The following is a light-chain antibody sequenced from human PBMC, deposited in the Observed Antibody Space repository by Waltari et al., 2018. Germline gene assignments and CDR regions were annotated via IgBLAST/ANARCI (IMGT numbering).Light chain of an antibody. V-gene: IGLV2-8*01. CDR3: SSYAGSNYYV. CDR1: SSDVGGYNY. J-gene: IGLJ1*01. CDR2: EVN. Sequence: QSALTQPPSASGSPGQSVTISCTGTSSDVGGYNYVSWYQQHPGKAPNLMIYEVNERPSGVPDRFSGSKSGNTASLTVSGLQAGDEADYYCSSYAGSNYYVFGTGTKVTVL.